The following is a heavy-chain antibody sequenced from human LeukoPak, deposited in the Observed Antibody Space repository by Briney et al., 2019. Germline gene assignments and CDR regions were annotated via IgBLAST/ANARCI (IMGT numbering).Heavy chain of an antibody. J-gene: IGHJ4*02. Sequence: GGSLRLSCAASGFTFSSYAMSWVRQAPGKGLERVSDISGSGASTYYADSVKGRFTISRDNSKNTLYLQMNSLRAEDTAVYYCAKDVIVVVPALDYWGQGTLVTVSS. V-gene: IGHV3-23*01. CDR1: GFTFSSYA. D-gene: IGHD2-2*01. CDR2: ISGSGAST. CDR3: AKDVIVVVPALDY.